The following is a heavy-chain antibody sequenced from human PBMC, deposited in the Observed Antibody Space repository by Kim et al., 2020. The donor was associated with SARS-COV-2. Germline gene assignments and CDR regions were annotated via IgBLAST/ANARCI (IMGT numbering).Heavy chain of an antibody. CDR3: ARDVEMWGIYAYDS. J-gene: IGHJ5*01. D-gene: IGHD3-16*01. Sequence: GGSLRLSCVASGFTFSAYEMHWVRQAPGKGLEWVSSITANAVVMRHTDSVKGRFTISRDNANGSLFLQLSGLTTEDTGTYFCARDVEMWGIYAYDSWG. CDR2: ITANAVVM. CDR1: GFTFSAYE. V-gene: IGHV3-48*03.